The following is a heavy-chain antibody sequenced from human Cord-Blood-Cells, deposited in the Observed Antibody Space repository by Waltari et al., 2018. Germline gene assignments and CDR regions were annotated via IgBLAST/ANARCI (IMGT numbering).Heavy chain of an antibody. J-gene: IGHJ3*02. CDR3: ARGRGYCSSTSCYFAFDI. Sequence: QVQLQQWGAGLLKPSETLPLTCAVYGGSFSGYFWSWTRQPPGKGLEWIGEINHSGSTNYNPSLKSRVTISVDTSKNQFSLKLSSVTAADTAVYYCARGRGYCSSTSCYFAFDIWGQGTMVTVSS. CDR1: GGSFSGYF. CDR2: INHSGST. V-gene: IGHV4-34*01. D-gene: IGHD2-2*01.